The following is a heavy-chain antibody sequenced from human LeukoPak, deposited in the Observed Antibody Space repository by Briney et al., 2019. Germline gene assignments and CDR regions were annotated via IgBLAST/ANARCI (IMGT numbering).Heavy chain of an antibody. CDR3: ARDRISMVRGISDI. J-gene: IGHJ4*02. Sequence: ASVKVSCTASGYTFAHYGISWVRQAPGKGLEWMGWLIAYNGHTNYAPKFQGRVNMTRDISTGTAYMELKSLGSDDTAVYYCARDRISMVRGISDIWGQGTLITVSS. V-gene: IGHV1-18*01. CDR1: GYTFAHYG. CDR2: LIAYNGHT. D-gene: IGHD3-10*01.